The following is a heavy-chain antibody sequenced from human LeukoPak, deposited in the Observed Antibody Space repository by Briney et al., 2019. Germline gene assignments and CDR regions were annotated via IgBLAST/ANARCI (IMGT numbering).Heavy chain of an antibody. J-gene: IGHJ4*02. CDR1: GGSFSGYY. V-gene: IGHV4-34*01. CDR3: ATPEKYSSSWYLFDY. CDR2: ISYSGTI. Sequence: SETLSLTCAVYGGSFSGYYWSWIRQPPGKGLEWIGSISYSGTIYYNPSLESRVTISVDTSKSQLSLKLSSVTAADTAVYYCATPEKYSSSWYLFDYWGQGTLVTVSS. D-gene: IGHD6-13*01.